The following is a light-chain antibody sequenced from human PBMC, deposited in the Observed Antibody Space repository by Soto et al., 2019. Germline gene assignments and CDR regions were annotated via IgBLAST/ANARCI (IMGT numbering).Light chain of an antibody. J-gene: IGLJ3*02. Sequence: QSALTQPASVSGSPGQSITISCTGTSSDVGVYNYVSWYQQHPGKAPKPMIYEVSNRPSGVSNRFSGSKSGNTASLTISGLQAEDEADYYCNSYTTSSTLVFGGGTKLTVL. CDR2: EVS. CDR1: SSDVGVYNY. CDR3: NSYTTSSTLV. V-gene: IGLV2-14*01.